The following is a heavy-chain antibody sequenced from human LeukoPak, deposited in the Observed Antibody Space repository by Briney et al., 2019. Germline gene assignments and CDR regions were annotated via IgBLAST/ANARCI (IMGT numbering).Heavy chain of an antibody. J-gene: IGHJ4*02. D-gene: IGHD6-19*01. Sequence: GGSLRLSCAASGFTFSNTWMNWARQAPGKGLEWVAYISTSGDSTKYADSVEGRFTISRDNAENSLYLLMNSLRVEDTAVYYCVKNGWLDYWGQGILVTVSS. CDR1: GFTFSNTW. CDR2: ISTSGDST. CDR3: VKNGWLDY. V-gene: IGHV3-21*06.